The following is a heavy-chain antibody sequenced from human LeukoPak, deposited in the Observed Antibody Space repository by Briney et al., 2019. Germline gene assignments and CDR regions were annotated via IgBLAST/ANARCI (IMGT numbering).Heavy chain of an antibody. CDR3: ARHAGGIAAAGTRPFDY. V-gene: IGHV4-39*01. CDR1: GASFSSSTYY. D-gene: IGHD6-13*01. CDR2: IYYGGGT. Sequence: PSETLSLTCTVSGASFSSSTYYWGWIRQPPGKGLEWIGSIYYGGGTYYNPSLKSRVTMSVDTSKNQFSLKLSSVTAADTAVYYCARHAGGIAAAGTRPFDYWGQGTLVTVSS. J-gene: IGHJ4*02.